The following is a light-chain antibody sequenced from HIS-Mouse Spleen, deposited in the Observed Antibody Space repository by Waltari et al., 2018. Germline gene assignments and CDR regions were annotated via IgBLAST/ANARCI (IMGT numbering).Light chain of an antibody. Sequence: NFMLTQPHSVSESPGKTVTISCTRSSGSIASNYVQWYQQRPGSAPTTVVYEDNQRPSGLPDRFSCSIDSSSNSASLAISGLKTEDEADYYCQSYDSSNLVFGGGTKLTVL. V-gene: IGLV6-57*04. J-gene: IGLJ3*02. CDR3: QSYDSSNLV. CDR2: EDN. CDR1: SGSIASNY.